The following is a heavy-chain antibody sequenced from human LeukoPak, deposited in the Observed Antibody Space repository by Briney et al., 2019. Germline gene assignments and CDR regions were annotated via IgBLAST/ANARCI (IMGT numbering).Heavy chain of an antibody. J-gene: IGHJ4*02. CDR1: GGSISSSSYY. V-gene: IGHV4-39*01. CDR2: IYYSGST. Sequence: SETLSLTCTVSGGSISSSSYYWGWIRQPPGKGLEWIGSIYYSGSTYYNPSLKSRVTISVDTSKNQFSLKLSSVTAADTAVYYCARGHSSGQANRYDYWGQGTLVTVSS. CDR3: ARGHSSGQANRYDY. D-gene: IGHD3-10*01.